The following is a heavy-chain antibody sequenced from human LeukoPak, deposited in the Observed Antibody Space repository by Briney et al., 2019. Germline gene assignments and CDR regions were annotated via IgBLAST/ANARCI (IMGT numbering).Heavy chain of an antibody. Sequence: SETLSLTCTVSGGSISSYYWSWIRQPPGKGLEWIGYIYHSGSTNCNPSLKSRVTISIDTSKNQFSLKLTSVTAADTAVYYCARGRAGAGSPFDYWGQGTLVTVSS. V-gene: IGHV4-59*01. J-gene: IGHJ4*02. CDR3: ARGRAGAGSPFDY. CDR1: GGSISSYY. CDR2: IYHSGST. D-gene: IGHD6-13*01.